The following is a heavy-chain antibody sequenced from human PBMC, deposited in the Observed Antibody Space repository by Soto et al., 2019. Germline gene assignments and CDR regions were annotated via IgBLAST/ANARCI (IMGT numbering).Heavy chain of an antibody. CDR2: IYSGGST. CDR3: ARASPLELWVEYSSPDAFDI. V-gene: IGHV3-53*01. CDR1: GFTVSSNY. J-gene: IGHJ3*02. D-gene: IGHD6-6*01. Sequence: HPGGSLRLSCAASGFTVSSNYMSWVRQAPGKGLEWVSVIYSGGSTYYADSVKGRFTISRDNSKNTLYLQMNSLRAEDTAVYYCARASPLELWVEYSSPDAFDIWGQGTMVTVSS.